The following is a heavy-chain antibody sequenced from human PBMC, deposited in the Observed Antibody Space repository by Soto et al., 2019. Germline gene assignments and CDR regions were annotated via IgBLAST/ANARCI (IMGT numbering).Heavy chain of an antibody. CDR3: ATDSIPWLVRCGGTKWDRGFDS. CDR2: INHSGST. V-gene: IGHV4-34*01. J-gene: IGHJ5*01. CDR1: GGSFSGYY. D-gene: IGHD1-7*01. Sequence: SETLSLTCAVYGGSFSGYYWSWIRQPPGKGLERIGEINHSGSTNYNPSLKSRVAISVDTSKNQFSLKLSRVTAADSAVYYCATDSIPWLVRCGGTKWDRGFDSWGKGTLVTVSS.